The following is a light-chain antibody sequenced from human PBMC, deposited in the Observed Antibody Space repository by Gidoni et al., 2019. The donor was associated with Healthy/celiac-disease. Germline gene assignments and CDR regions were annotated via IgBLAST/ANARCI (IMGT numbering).Light chain of an antibody. CDR2: DAS. V-gene: IGKV1-5*01. J-gene: IGKJ3*01. CDR1: QSISSW. CDR3: QQYNSSPFT. Sequence: DIHMTQSPSTLSASVGDRVTITCRASQSISSWLAWYQQKPGKAPKLLIYDASSLESGVPSRFSGSGSGTEFTLTISSLQPDDFATYYCQQYNSSPFTFGPGTKVDIK.